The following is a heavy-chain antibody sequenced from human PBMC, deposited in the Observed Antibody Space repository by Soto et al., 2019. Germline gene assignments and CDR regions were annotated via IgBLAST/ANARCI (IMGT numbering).Heavy chain of an antibody. CDR2: IIPAIGTP. J-gene: IGHJ3*01. D-gene: IGHD3-10*01. Sequence: QVQLVQSGSEVKKPGSSVKVSCKVSGGTFSSFAISWVRQAPGQGLEWIGGIIPAIGTPDHAPKFRGRVTITADESTSTAYLELSSLTSNDTAAYFGARDYGCQAPGLWGQGTKVTVSS. CDR1: GGTFSSFA. CDR3: ARDYGCQAPGL. V-gene: IGHV1-69*01.